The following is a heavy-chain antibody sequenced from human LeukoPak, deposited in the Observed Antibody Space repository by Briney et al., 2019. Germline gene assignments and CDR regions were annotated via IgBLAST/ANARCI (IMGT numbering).Heavy chain of an antibody. V-gene: IGHV4-38-2*02. D-gene: IGHD3-22*01. Sequence: SETLSLTCTVSGFSISSGFYWGWIRQPPGKGLEWIGSIYHSGSTYYNPSLKTRVTISVDTSRNQFSLKLSSVTAADTAVYYCARAGRYYDSSGYEVVDYWGQGTLVTVSS. J-gene: IGHJ4*02. CDR1: GFSISSGFY. CDR2: IYHSGST. CDR3: ARAGRYYDSSGYEVVDY.